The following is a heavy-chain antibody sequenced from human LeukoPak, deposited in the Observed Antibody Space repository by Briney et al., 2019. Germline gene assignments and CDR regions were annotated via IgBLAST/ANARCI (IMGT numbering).Heavy chain of an antibody. Sequence: ASVKVSCKASGYTFTGYYMHWVRQAPGQGLEWMGWISAYNGNTNYAQKLQGRVTMTTDTSTSTAYMELRSLRSDDTAVYYCARAFFGSTSSDYYYYYGMDVWGQGTTVTVSS. CDR1: GYTFTGYY. D-gene: IGHD2-2*01. CDR2: ISAYNGNT. CDR3: ARAFFGSTSSDYYYYYGMDV. J-gene: IGHJ6*02. V-gene: IGHV1-18*04.